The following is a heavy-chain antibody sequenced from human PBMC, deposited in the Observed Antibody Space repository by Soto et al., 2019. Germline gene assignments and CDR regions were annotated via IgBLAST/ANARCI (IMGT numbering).Heavy chain of an antibody. V-gene: IGHV2-26*01. Sequence: ESGPTLVNPTETLTLTCTVSGFSLSNARMGVSWIRQPPGKALEWLAHIFSNDEKSYSTSLKSRLTISKDTSKSQVVLTMTNMDPVDTATYYCARGPEYGSIKGHRRFDPWGQGTLVTVSS. D-gene: IGHD6-6*01. J-gene: IGHJ5*02. CDR1: GFSLSNARMG. CDR2: IFSNDEK. CDR3: ARGPEYGSIKGHRRFDP.